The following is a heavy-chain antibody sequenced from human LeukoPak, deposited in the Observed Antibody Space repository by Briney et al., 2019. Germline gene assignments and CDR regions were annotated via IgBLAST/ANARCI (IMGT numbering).Heavy chain of an antibody. CDR3: ARDYDFWSRLFDY. CDR2: INTDGSST. CDR1: GFTFSSYW. D-gene: IGHD3-3*01. J-gene: IGHJ4*02. V-gene: IGHV3-74*01. Sequence: GGSLRLSCAASGFTFSSYWMHWVRQAPGKGLVWVSRINTDGSSTSYADSVKGRFTISRDNAKNTLYLQMNSLRAEDTAVYYCARDYDFWSRLFDYWGQGTLVTVSS.